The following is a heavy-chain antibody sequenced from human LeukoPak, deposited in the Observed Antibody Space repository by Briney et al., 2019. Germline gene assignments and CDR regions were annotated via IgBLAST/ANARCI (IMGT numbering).Heavy chain of an antibody. CDR2: INEDGIEK. V-gene: IGHV3-7*05. CDR3: ARGRGIAL. Sequence: PGGSLRRSSAASGFTLSSFWRNWVRQAPGKGLEWVANINEDGIEKHYVDSVTGRFTISRDNAKNSLYLQMDSLRADDTAVYYCARGRGIALWGQGTLVTASS. J-gene: IGHJ5*02. CDR1: GFTLSSFW.